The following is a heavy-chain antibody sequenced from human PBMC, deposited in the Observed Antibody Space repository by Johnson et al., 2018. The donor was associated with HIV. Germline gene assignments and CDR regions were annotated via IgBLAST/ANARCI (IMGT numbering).Heavy chain of an antibody. D-gene: IGHD1-26*01. J-gene: IGHJ3*02. V-gene: IGHV3-30-3*01. Sequence: QVQLVESGGGVVQHGRSLRLSCAASGFTFSSYAMHWVRQAPGKGLEWVAVISYDGSNKYYADSVKGRFTISRDNSKNTLYLQMNSLRAEDTAVYYCARDRPSGSYYVDAFDIWGQGTMVTVSS. CDR2: ISYDGSNK. CDR1: GFTFSSYA. CDR3: ARDRPSGSYYVDAFDI.